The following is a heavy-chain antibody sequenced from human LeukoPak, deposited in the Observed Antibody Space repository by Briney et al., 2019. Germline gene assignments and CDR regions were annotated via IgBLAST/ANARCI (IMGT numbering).Heavy chain of an antibody. Sequence: PGGSLRLSCAASGFTFSSYAMSWVRQAPGKGLEWVSAISGSGGSTYYADSVKGRFTISRDNSKNTLYLQMNSLRAEDTGVYYCAKGGGTYDYVWGSYRYDYWGQGTLVTVSS. V-gene: IGHV3-23*01. CDR3: AKGGGTYDYVWGSYRYDY. CDR2: ISGSGGST. CDR1: GFTFSSYA. J-gene: IGHJ4*02. D-gene: IGHD3-16*02.